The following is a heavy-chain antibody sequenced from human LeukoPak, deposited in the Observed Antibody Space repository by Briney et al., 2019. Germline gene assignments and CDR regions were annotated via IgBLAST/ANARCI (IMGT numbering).Heavy chain of an antibody. CDR2: IYYSGST. D-gene: IGHD2-15*01. CDR1: GGSISSYY. V-gene: IGHV4-59*01. J-gene: IGHJ4*02. CDR3: ARGYCSGGSCYPFFDY. Sequence: PSETLSLTCTVSGGSISSYYWSWIRQPPGKGLEWIGYIYYSGSTNYNPSLKSRVTISVDTSKNQFSLKLSSVTAADTAVYYCARGYCSGGSCYPFFDYWGQGTLVTVSS.